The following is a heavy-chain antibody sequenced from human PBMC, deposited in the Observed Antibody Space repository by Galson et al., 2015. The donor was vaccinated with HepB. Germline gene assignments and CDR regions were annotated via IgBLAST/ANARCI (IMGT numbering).Heavy chain of an antibody. J-gene: IGHJ5*01. CDR2: ISYDENNE. D-gene: IGHD2-2*01. Sequence: SLRLSCAASGFTFSTYGMHWVRQAPGKGLEWVAVISYDENNEYYSDSVKGRFTIPRDNSKNTLYLQMNSLRAEDTAVYYCAKDGGLPYCSSTFCPKQYGIDSWGQGTLVTVSS. CDR3: AKDGGLPYCSSTFCPKQYGIDS. CDR1: GFTFSTYG. V-gene: IGHV3-30*18.